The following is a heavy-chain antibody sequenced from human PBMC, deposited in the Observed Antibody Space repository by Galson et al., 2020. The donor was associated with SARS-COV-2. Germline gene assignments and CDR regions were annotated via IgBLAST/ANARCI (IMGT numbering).Heavy chain of an antibody. CDR3: ARESLLTIFGVVNFNWFDP. J-gene: IGHJ5*02. D-gene: IGHD3-3*01. CDR2: ISSSGSTI. V-gene: IGHV3-48*03. Sequence: GGSLRLSCAASGFTFSSYEMNWVRQAPGKGLEWVSYISSSGSTIYYADSVKGRFTISRDNAKNSLYLQMNSLRAEDTAVYYCARESLLTIFGVVNFNWFDPWGQGTLVTVSS. CDR1: GFTFSSYE.